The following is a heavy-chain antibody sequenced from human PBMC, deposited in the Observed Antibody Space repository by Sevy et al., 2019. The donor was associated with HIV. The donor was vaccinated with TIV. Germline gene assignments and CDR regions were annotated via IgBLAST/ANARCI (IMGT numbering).Heavy chain of an antibody. D-gene: IGHD4-17*01. CDR2: ISGSDTTM. V-gene: IGHV3-11*01. J-gene: IGHJ6*02. CDR1: GFTLSDYY. Sequence: GGSLRLSCAASGFTLSDYYMSWTRQAPGKGLEWLSYISGSDTTMYYAYSVKGRFTISRDNAKNSLYLQMNSLRAEDTAVYYCARDHVKDGDLGDYYYFAMDVWGQGTTVTVSS. CDR3: ARDHVKDGDLGDYYYFAMDV.